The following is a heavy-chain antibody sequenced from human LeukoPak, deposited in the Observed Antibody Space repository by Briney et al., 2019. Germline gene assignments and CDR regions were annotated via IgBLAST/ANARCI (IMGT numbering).Heavy chain of an antibody. Sequence: GGSLRLSCAASGFTFSSHEMNWVRQAPGKGLEGVSYITDSGSTIYYADSVKSRVTISRDKAKNSLYLQMNSLRAQDTAVYYCASSRGSWPDYFDYWGQGTLVTVSS. J-gene: IGHJ4*02. V-gene: IGHV3-48*03. CDR2: ITDSGSTI. D-gene: IGHD6-13*01. CDR3: ASSRGSWPDYFDY. CDR1: GFTFSSHE.